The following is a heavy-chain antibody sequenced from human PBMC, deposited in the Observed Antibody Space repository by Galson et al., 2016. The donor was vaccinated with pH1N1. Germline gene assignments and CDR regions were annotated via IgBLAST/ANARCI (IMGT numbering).Heavy chain of an antibody. Sequence: SVKGSCKASGDTLDRYAISWVRQAPGQGLEWMGGIIPIFGAATYSQKFQGRVTITVDKSTSTAYMELSSLRSEDTAVYYCASPPPSSGHLNYYYYMDVWGKGTTVTVSS. CDR3: ASPPPSSGHLNYYYYMDV. V-gene: IGHV1-69*06. CDR2: IIPIFGAA. D-gene: IGHD3-3*01. CDR1: GDTLDRYA. J-gene: IGHJ6*03.